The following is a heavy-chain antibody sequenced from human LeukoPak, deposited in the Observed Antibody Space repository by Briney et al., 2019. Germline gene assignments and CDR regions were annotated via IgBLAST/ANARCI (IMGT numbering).Heavy chain of an antibody. J-gene: IGHJ6*02. V-gene: IGHV3-23*01. D-gene: IGHD3-10*01. CDR2: ISGSGGST. Sequence: SGGSLRLSCAASGFTFSSYAMSWVRQAPGKGLEWVSAISGSGGSTYYADSVKGRFTISRDNSKNTLYLQMNSLRAEDTAVYYCARALDLLWFGESGYGMDVWGQGTTVTVSS. CDR1: GFTFSSYA. CDR3: ARALDLLWFGESGYGMDV.